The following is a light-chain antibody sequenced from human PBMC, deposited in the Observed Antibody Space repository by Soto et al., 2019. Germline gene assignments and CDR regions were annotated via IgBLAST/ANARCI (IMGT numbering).Light chain of an antibody. CDR2: DGS. CDR3: QQYGTSPIT. CDR1: QNIDGNF. Sequence: EIVLTQSPGTLSLSPGERATLSCRASQNIDGNFLVWHQQKPGQAPRLLIYDGSSRVTGIPDRFSGSGSGTDFTLTINRLGPEDFAVYFCQQYGTSPITFGQGTRLEIK. V-gene: IGKV3-20*01. J-gene: IGKJ5*01.